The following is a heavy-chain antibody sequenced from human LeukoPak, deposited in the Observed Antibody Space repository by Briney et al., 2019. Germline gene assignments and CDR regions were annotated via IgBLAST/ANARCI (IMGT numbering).Heavy chain of an antibody. Sequence: PSETLSLTCTVSGGSISSDDYYWGWIRQPPGKGLEWIGTIFYDGDTYYSPSLKSRVTVSVDTSKNQFSLKLSSVTAADTAVYYCARQGCTGGSCWYFDYWGQGTLVTVSS. V-gene: IGHV4-39*01. J-gene: IGHJ4*02. CDR2: IFYDGDT. CDR3: ARQGCTGGSCWYFDY. CDR1: GGSISSDDYY. D-gene: IGHD2-15*01.